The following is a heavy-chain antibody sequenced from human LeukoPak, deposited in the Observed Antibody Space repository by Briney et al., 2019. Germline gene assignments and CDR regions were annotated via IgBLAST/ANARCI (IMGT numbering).Heavy chain of an antibody. V-gene: IGHV3-74*01. CDR3: ARDPRVATIPYYYYYMDV. J-gene: IGHJ6*03. D-gene: IGHD5-12*01. CDR2: INSDGSST. Sequence: GGSLRLSCAASGFTFSSYWMHWLRQAPGKGLVWVSRINSDGSSTSYADSVKGRFTISRDNAKNTLYLQMNSLRAEDTAVYYCARDPRVATIPYYYYYMDVWGKGTTVTVSS. CDR1: GFTFSSYW.